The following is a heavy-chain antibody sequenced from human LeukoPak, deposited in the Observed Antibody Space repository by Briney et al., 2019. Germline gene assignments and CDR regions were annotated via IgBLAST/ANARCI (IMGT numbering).Heavy chain of an antibody. CDR2: IYFSGGT. CDR3: ARFLWMTAIRTDAFDI. V-gene: IGHV4-39*07. J-gene: IGHJ3*02. Sequence: KASETLSLTCTVSGDSISSSDCYWGWIRQPPGKGLEWIGSIYFSGGTNYNASLKSRVTISVDTSKNQFSLKLSSVTAADTAVYYCARFLWMTAIRTDAFDIWGQGTMVTVSS. CDR1: GDSISSSDCY. D-gene: IGHD2-21*02.